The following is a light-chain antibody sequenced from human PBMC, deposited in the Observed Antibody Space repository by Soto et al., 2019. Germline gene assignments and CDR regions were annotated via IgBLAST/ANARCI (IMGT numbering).Light chain of an antibody. CDR1: SSDVGTYNS. CDR2: DVS. Sequence: QSVLTQPRSVSGSPGQSVTISCTGTSSDVGTYNSVSWYQQHPGKAPKLMIYDVSKRPSGVPDRFSGSMSGNTASLTISGLQADDEADYHCSSYAGNYTLDFGGGTQLTVL. CDR3: SSYAGNYTLD. V-gene: IGLV2-11*01. J-gene: IGLJ2*01.